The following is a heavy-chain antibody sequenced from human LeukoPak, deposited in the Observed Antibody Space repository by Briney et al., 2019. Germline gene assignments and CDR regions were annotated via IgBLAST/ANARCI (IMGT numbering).Heavy chain of an antibody. CDR2: ISAYNGNT. CDR3: VRDLGIDTSMIFFDY. D-gene: IGHD5-18*01. CDR1: GYTFTDFG. V-gene: IGHV1-18*01. Sequence: EASVKVSCKASGYTFTDFGVSWVRQAAGQGLEWMGWISAYNGNTNYVQKFQGRVTMTTDISTSTAYMELRSLRSDDTAVFYCVRDLGIDTSMIFFDYWGQGTRVTVSS. J-gene: IGHJ4*02.